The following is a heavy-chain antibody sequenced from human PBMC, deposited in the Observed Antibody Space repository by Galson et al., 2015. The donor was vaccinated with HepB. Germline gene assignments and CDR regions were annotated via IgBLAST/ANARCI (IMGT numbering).Heavy chain of an antibody. CDR3: AKMGSYGDYDFDP. CDR1: GFTFRNYV. CDR2: IIGSGGST. J-gene: IGHJ5*02. D-gene: IGHD4-17*01. Sequence: LRLSCAVSGFTFRNYVMTWVRQAPGKGLEWVSSIIGSGGSTFYADSVKGRFTISRDNSKNTLLLQMNGLRVEDTAVYYCAKMGSYGDYDFDPWGQGTLVTVTA. V-gene: IGHV3-23*01.